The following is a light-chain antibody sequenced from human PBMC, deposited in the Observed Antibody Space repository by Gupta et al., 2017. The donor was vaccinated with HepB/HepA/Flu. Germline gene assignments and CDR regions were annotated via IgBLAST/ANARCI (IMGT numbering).Light chain of an antibody. CDR1: SSDVGDYKY. V-gene: IGLV2-14*01. J-gene: IGLJ3*02. Sequence: QSALTQPASVSGSPGQSITISCTATSSDVGDYKYVSWYQQHPGKAPKLLIYEVTNRPSGMSNRFSGSKSGNTASLTVSGLQAEDEADYYCSSYSYTNSWVFGGGTKVTVL. CDR2: EVT. CDR3: SSYSYTNSWV.